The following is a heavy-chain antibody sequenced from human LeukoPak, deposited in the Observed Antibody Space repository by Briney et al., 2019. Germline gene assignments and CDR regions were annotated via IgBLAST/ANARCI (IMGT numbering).Heavy chain of an antibody. CDR3: ARGDYDSSGYPHLFDY. V-gene: IGHV4-39*07. J-gene: IGHJ4*02. Sequence: SETLSLTCTVSGGSISSSSYYWGWIRQPPGKGLEWIGIIYYSGSTYYNPSLKSRVTISVDTSKNQFSLKLSSVTAADTAVYYCARGDYDSSGYPHLFDYWGQGTLVTVSS. CDR1: GGSISSSSYY. CDR2: IYYSGST. D-gene: IGHD3-22*01.